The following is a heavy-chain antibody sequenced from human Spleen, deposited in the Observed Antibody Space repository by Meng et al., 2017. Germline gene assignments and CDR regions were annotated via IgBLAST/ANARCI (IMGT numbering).Heavy chain of an antibody. J-gene: IGHJ4*02. CDR2: IIPDSGAT. CDR1: GYIFSDYF. V-gene: IGHV1-2*06. Sequence: ASVKVSCKVSGYIFSDYFLHWVRQAPGQGLEWVGRIIPDSGATNYAQKFQGRVTMTRDTSISTVYMELTRLRFDDVAVYYCARDLGEYSGYDFDYWGQGTLVTVSS. D-gene: IGHD5-12*01. CDR3: ARDLGEYSGYDFDY.